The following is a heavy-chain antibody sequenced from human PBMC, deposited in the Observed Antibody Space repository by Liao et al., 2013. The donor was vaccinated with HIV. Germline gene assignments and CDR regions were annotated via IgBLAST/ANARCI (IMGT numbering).Heavy chain of an antibody. CDR2: IYSSGSA. D-gene: IGHD3-22*01. Sequence: QVQLQESGPGLVKSSETLSLTCTVSGGSISSFYWSWIRQPAGKGLEWIGRIYSSGSATYSSSLRGRVSMSVDVAKNQFSLKLTSMTAADTAVYYCARGDYDSSGYYYYYYMDVWGKGTTVTVSS. CDR3: ARGDYDSSGYYYYYYMDV. CDR1: GGSISSFY. J-gene: IGHJ6*03. V-gene: IGHV4-4*07.